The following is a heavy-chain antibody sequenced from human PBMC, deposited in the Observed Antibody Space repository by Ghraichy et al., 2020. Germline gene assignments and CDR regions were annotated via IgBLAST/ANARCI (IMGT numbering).Heavy chain of an antibody. CDR1: GFTFSDYY. V-gene: IGHV3-11*01. J-gene: IGHJ4*02. CDR3: ARDSSYGYSAHDY. CDR2: ISSSGSTI. Sequence: GGSLRLSCAASGFTFSDYYMSWIRQAPGKGLEWVSYISSSGSTIYYADSVKGRFTISRDNAKNSLYLQMNSLRAEDTAVYYCARDSSYGYSAHDYWGQGTLVTVSS. D-gene: IGHD5-18*01.